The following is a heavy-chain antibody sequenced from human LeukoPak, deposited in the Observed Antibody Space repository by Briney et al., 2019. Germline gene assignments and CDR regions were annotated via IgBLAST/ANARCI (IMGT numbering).Heavy chain of an antibody. CDR1: GFTFSSYS. V-gene: IGHV3-21*01. CDR3: ARNHFEDY. J-gene: IGHJ4*02. D-gene: IGHD3-9*01. CDR2: ICSTSRCI. Sequence: GGSLRLSCAASGFTFSSYSMNWVRQAPGKGLEWVSSICSTSRCIFYADSVKGRFTISRDNAKNSLYLQMNSLRDEDTAVYYCARNHFEDYWGQGTLVTVSS.